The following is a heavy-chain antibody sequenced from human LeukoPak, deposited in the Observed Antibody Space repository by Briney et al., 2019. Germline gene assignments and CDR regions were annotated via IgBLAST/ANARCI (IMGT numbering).Heavy chain of an antibody. V-gene: IGHV1-8*01. D-gene: IGHD3/OR15-3a*01. CDR2: MNPNSGNT. CDR3: ARDLDPSTASFDY. CDR1: GYTFTSYD. J-gene: IGHJ4*02. Sequence: ASVKVSCKASGYTFTSYDINWVRQATGQGLEWMGWMNPNSGNTGYAQKFQGRVTMTRNTSISTAYMELSSLRSEDTAVYYCARDLDPSTASFDYWGQGTLVTVSS.